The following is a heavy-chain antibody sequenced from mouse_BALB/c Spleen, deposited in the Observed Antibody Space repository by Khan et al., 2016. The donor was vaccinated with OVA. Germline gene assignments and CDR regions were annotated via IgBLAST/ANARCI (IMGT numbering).Heavy chain of an antibody. J-gene: IGHJ3*01. CDR2: INTNTGEP. CDR3: ARGNYGSSPLAY. V-gene: IGHV9-3*02. Sequence: IQLVQSGPELKKPGETVKISCKASGYTFTNYGMSWVKQAPGKGLKWMGWINTNTGEPTYTEEFKGRFAFSLETSASTAYLQFNNLKTEDTATHFCARGNYGSSPLAYWGQGTLVTVSA. CDR1: GYTFTNYG. D-gene: IGHD1-1*01.